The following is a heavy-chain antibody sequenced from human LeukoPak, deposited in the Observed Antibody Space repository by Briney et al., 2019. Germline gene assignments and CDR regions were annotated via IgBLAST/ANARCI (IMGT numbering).Heavy chain of an antibody. V-gene: IGHV1-8*03. CDR2: MKPNSGNT. CDR1: GYTFSSCD. J-gene: IGHJ4*02. Sequence: ASVKVSCKASGYTFSSCDINWVRQATGQRLEWMGWMKPNSGNTVYAQKFQGRVTITRNTSISTADMELSSLRSEDTAVYYCARFITMIVVVLLWGYYFDYGGQGTLVTVSS. CDR3: ARFITMIVVVLLWGYYFDY. D-gene: IGHD3-22*01.